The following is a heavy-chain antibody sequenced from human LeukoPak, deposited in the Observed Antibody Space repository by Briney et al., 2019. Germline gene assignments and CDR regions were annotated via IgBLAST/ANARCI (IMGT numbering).Heavy chain of an antibody. CDR1: GGSISSHY. Sequence: SETLSLTCIVSGGSISSHYWSWIRLPAGKGLEWIGRIFNSGNINYNPSLESRVTMSVDTSKNQVSLRLSSVTAADTAVYYCARHSDYGNQIDYWGQGTLVTVSS. V-gene: IGHV4-4*07. CDR3: ARHSDYGNQIDY. D-gene: IGHD4-17*01. J-gene: IGHJ4*02. CDR2: IFNSGNI.